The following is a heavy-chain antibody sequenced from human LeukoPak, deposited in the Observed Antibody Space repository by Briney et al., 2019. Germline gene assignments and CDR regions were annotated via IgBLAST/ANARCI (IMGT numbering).Heavy chain of an antibody. CDR2: ISYDGGTK. D-gene: IGHD6-13*01. CDR3: ARGNSRQGFDY. Sequence: GRSLRLSCAASGFTFSSYGTHWVRQAPGKGLEWGAVISYDGGTKYYTDSVKGRFSISRDNSKNTLYLQMNSLRGEDTAVYYCARGNSRQGFDYWGQGTLGPVSS. V-gene: IGHV3-30*03. CDR1: GFTFSSYG. J-gene: IGHJ4*02.